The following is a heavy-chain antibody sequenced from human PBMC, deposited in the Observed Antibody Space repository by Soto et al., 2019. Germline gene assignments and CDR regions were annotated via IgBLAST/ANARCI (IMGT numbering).Heavy chain of an antibody. D-gene: IGHD3-22*01. CDR3: ARGTYYYDSSGYYPLNAFDI. CDR1: GGTFSSYA. V-gene: IGHV1-69*01. J-gene: IGHJ3*02. CDR2: IIPIFGTA. Sequence: QVQLVQSGAEVKKPGSSVKVSCKASGGTFSSYAISWVRQAPGQGLEWMGGIIPIFGTANYAQKFQGRVTITADESTSTAYMELSSLRSEDTAVYYCARGTYYYDSSGYYPLNAFDIWGQGTMVTVS.